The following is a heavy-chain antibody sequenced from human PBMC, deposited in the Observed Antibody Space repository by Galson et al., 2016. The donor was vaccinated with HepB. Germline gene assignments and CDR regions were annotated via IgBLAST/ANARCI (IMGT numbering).Heavy chain of an antibody. CDR3: ARETWFYLDY. CDR1: EFLYSGHR. J-gene: IGHJ4*02. D-gene: IGHD3-22*01. CDR2: INPDGSDT. Sequence: SLRLSCAASEFLYSGHRMTWVRQAPGKGLEWVGKINPDGSDTCYVDSVKGRFAISSDNATRSLYLQMNGLRAEDTAVYYCARETWFYLDYWGQGVLVTVSS. V-gene: IGHV3-7*01.